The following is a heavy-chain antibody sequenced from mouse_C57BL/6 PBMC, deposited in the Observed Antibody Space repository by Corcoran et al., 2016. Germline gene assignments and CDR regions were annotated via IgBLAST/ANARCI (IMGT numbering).Heavy chain of an antibody. V-gene: IGHV1-75*01. CDR1: GYIFTDYY. Sequence: QVQLQQSGPELVKPGASVKISCKASGYIFTDYYINWVKQRPGQGLEWIGWIFPGSGSAYYNEKFKGKATLTVDKSSSTAYMLFSSLTSEDSAVYFCARSRDLRYDYWGQGTTLTVSS. CDR2: IFPGSGSA. CDR3: ARSRDLRYDY. D-gene: IGHD1-1*01. J-gene: IGHJ2*01.